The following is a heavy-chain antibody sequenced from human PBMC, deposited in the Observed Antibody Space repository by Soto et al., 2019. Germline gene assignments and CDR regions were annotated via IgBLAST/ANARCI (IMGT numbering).Heavy chain of an antibody. CDR3: AKGGLGSPKDDYYYYGMDV. CDR1: GFTFSSYG. V-gene: IGHV3-30*18. D-gene: IGHD3-16*01. Sequence: GESLKISCAASGFTFSSYGMHWVRQAPGKGLEWVAVISYDGSNKYYADSVKGRFTISRDNSKNTLYLQMNSLRAEDTAVYYCAKGGLGSPKDDYYYYGMDVWGQGTTVTVSS. CDR2: ISYDGSNK. J-gene: IGHJ6*02.